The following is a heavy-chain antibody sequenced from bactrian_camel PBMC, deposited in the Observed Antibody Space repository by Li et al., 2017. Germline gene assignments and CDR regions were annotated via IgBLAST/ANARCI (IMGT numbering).Heavy chain of an antibody. CDR2: LSTDGST. D-gene: IGHD3*01. CDR3: ATGEGFDCSGAYCSLHY. CDR1: GFTLNDHD. V-gene: IGHV3S9*01. Sequence: LVESGGGSVQPGGSLRLSCTASGFTLNDHDMGWYRQVPGNECELISTLSTDGSTYYGDSVKGRFTISRDNAKNTVYLQMNSLKSEDTALYFCATGEGFDCSGAYCSLHYWGQGTQVTVS. J-gene: IGHJ4*01.